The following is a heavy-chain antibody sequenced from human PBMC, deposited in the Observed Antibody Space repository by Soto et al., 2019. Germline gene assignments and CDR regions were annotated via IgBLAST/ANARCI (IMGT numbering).Heavy chain of an antibody. J-gene: IGHJ6*03. V-gene: IGHV3-73*01. CDR2: IRSKGNNYAT. Sequence: EVQLVESGGGLVQPGGSLKLSCAASGFTFSGSAMHWVRQASGNGLEWVVRIRSKGNNYATAYGASLKGRFTISRDDSKNTAYLQMNSLNTEDTAVYYCSRQASDFWSGKPQYYMDVWGKGTTVTVSS. CDR3: SRQASDFWSGKPQYYMDV. D-gene: IGHD3-3*01. CDR1: GFTFSGSA.